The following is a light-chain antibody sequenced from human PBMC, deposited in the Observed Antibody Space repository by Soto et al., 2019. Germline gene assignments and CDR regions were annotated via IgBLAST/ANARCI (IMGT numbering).Light chain of an antibody. CDR2: AAS. Sequence: DIQMTQSPSTLSGSVGDRVTITCRASQTISSWLAWYQQKPGKAPKLLIYAASTLQSGVPSRFSGSGSGTDFTLTISCLQSEDFATYYCXQYYSYPWTFGQGTKVDIK. CDR1: QTISSW. CDR3: XQYYSYPWT. V-gene: IGKV1-5*01. J-gene: IGKJ1*01.